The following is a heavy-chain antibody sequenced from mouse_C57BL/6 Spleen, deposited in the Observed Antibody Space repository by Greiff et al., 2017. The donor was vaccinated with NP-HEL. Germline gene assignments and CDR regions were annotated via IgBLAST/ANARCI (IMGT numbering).Heavy chain of an antibody. CDR2: ISDGGSYT. Sequence: EVKLVESGGGLVKPGGSLKLSCAASGFTFSSYAMSWVRQTPEKRLEWVATISDGGSYTYYPDNVKGRFTISRDNAKNNLYLQMSHLKSEDTAMYYCARGWGIYDYDGAMDYWGQGTSVTVSS. CDR1: GFTFSSYA. V-gene: IGHV5-4*03. J-gene: IGHJ4*01. CDR3: ARGWGIYDYDGAMDY. D-gene: IGHD2-4*01.